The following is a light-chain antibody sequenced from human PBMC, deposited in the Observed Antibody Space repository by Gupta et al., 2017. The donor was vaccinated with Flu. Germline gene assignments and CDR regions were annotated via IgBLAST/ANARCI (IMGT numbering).Light chain of an antibody. CDR2: RNS. V-gene: IGLV1-47*01. J-gene: IGLJ2*01. Sequence: QSVLIQPPSASGTPGQRVTMSCSGSSSNIEDNYVFWYRQLPGTAPKIIIYRNSQRPSGVPDRISGSKSGTSAFLAISGLRAEDEADYYCAVWDDRMDAWVFGGGTKVTVL. CDR1: SSNIEDNY. CDR3: AVWDDRMDAWV.